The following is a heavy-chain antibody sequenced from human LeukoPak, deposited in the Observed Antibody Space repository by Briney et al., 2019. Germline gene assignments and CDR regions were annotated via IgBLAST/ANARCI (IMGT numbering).Heavy chain of an antibody. CDR3: ARGNSSGWYYFDY. CDR2: ISSSGSTI. J-gene: IGHJ4*02. D-gene: IGHD6-19*01. V-gene: IGHV3-11*04. CDR1: GFTFSDYY. Sequence: GGSLRLSCAASGFTFSDYYMSWIRQAPGKGLEWVSYISSSGSTIYYADSVKGRFTISRDNAKNSLYLQMGSLRAEDMAVYYCARGNSSGWYYFDYWGQGTLVTVSS.